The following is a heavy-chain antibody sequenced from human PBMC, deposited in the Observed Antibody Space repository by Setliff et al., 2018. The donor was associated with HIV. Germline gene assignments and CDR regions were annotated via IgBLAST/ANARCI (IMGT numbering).Heavy chain of an antibody. CDR2: ISGSGSVI. J-gene: IGHJ5*02. CDR3: ARYKWNNWIFGWFDP. V-gene: IGHV3-11*01. D-gene: IGHD1-20*01. Sequence: PGGSLRLSCAASGFTFSDDYMSWIRQIPGKGLEWVSYISGSGSVIFYADSVKGRFTISRDNAKNSLYLQMNSLRAEDTAVYYCARYKWNNWIFGWFDPWGQGTQVTVSS. CDR1: GFTFSDDY.